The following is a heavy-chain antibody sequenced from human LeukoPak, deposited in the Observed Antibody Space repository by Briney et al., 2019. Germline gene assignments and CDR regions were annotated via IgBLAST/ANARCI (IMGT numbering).Heavy chain of an antibody. J-gene: IGHJ3*02. CDR2: ISAYNGNT. D-gene: IGHD5-18*01. CDR1: GYTFTSYG. CDR3: ARDLNGYGNDAFDI. Sequence: GASVKVSCKASGYTFTSYGISWVRQAPGQGLEWMGWISAYNGNTNYAQKLQGRVTMTTDTSTSTAYMELRSLRSDDTAVYYCARDLNGYGNDAFDIWGQGTMVTVSS. V-gene: IGHV1-18*01.